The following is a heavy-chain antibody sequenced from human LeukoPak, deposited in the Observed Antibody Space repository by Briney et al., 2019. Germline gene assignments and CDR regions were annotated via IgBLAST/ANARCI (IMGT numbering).Heavy chain of an antibody. CDR1: GFTFSNYA. CDR3: AREWELRD. V-gene: IGHV3-11*04. D-gene: IGHD1-26*01. CDR2: ISSSSSTI. J-gene: IGHJ4*02. Sequence: PGGSLRLSCAASGFTFSNYAMSWIRQAPGKGLEWVSYISSSSSTIYYADSVKGRFTISRGNAKNSLYLQMNSLRAEDTAVYYCAREWELRDWGQGTLVTVSS.